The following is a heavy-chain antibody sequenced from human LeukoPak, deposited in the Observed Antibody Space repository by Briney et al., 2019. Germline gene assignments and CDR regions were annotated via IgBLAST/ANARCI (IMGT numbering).Heavy chain of an antibody. V-gene: IGHV3-66*01. CDR1: GFTASGNY. Sequence: GGSLRLSCAASGFTASGNYMSWVRQAPGKGLEWVSAISGSGGSTYYADSVKGRFIISRDNSENTLYLQMNSLRADDTAVYYCVRDKKDWGQGTLVTVSS. CDR2: ISGSGGST. CDR3: VRDKKD. J-gene: IGHJ4*02.